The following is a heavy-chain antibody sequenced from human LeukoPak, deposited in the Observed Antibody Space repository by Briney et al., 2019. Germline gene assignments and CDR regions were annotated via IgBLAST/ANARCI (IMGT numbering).Heavy chain of an antibody. Sequence: ASVKVSCKASGYTFTGYYMHWVRQVPGQGLEWMGWINPNSGGTNYAQKFQGRVTMTRDTSISTAYMELSRLRSDDTAVYYCATDYYDSSAPDYWGQGTLVTVSS. V-gene: IGHV1-2*02. D-gene: IGHD3-22*01. CDR1: GYTFTGYY. CDR2: INPNSGGT. CDR3: ATDYYDSSAPDY. J-gene: IGHJ4*02.